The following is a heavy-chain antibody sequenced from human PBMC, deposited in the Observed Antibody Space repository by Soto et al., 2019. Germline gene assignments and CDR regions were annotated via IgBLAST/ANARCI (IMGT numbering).Heavy chain of an antibody. V-gene: IGHV4-59*01. CDR1: GGSISSYY. J-gene: IGHJ6*03. CDR2: IYYSGST. D-gene: IGHD4-17*01. CDR3: ARASPDYGDYVGSRYYYYMDV. Sequence: SETLSLTCTVSGGSISSYYWSWIRQPPGKGLEWIGYIYYSGSTNYNPSLKSRVTISVDTSKNQFSLKLSSVTAADTAVYYCARASPDYGDYVGSRYYYYMDVWGKGTTVTVSS.